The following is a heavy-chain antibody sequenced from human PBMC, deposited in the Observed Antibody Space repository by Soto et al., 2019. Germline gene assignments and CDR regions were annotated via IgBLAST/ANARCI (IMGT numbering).Heavy chain of an antibody. CDR1: GFLFSTYW. Sequence: GVSLRLSCAASGFLFSTYWMFWVRQVPRKGLLWVSRIKSDGSSTSYADSVKGRSTISRDNTKNTLYLQMTSLRAEDTAVYYCAKRREKSFDYWGQGALVTVSS. D-gene: IGHD3-10*01. V-gene: IGHV3-74*01. CDR2: IKSDGSST. J-gene: IGHJ4*02. CDR3: AKRREKSFDY.